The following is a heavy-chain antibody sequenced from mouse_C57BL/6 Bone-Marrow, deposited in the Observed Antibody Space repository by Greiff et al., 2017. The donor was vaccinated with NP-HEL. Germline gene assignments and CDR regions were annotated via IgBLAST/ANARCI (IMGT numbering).Heavy chain of an antibody. Sequence: QVQLQPPGTELVKPGASVTLSCTASGSTFTSYWMPWVKPRPGQGLEWIGNINPSNGGTNYNEKFKSKATLTVDKSSSTAYMQLSSLTSEDSAVYDCARGPHYYGSSYGYWGQGTTLTVSS. D-gene: IGHD1-1*01. J-gene: IGHJ2*01. CDR2: INPSNGGT. CDR3: ARGPHYYGSSYGY. V-gene: IGHV1-53*01. CDR1: GSTFTSYW.